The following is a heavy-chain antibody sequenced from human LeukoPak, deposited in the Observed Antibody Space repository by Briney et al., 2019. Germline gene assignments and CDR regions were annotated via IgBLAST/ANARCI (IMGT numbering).Heavy chain of an antibody. CDR3: ARVDSSGFFFDY. J-gene: IGHJ4*02. CDR2: IYTGGNT. D-gene: IGHD6-19*01. Sequence: GGSLRLSCAASGITVSSNYMSWVRQAPGQGLEWVSVIYTGGNTYYTASVKGRFTLSRDNSKNTLDLQMNSLRAEDTAVYYCARVDSSGFFFDYWGQGTLVTVSS. CDR1: GITVSSNY. V-gene: IGHV3-66*01.